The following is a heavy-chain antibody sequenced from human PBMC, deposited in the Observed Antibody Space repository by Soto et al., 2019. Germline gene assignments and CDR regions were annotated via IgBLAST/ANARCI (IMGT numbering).Heavy chain of an antibody. J-gene: IGHJ4*02. CDR1: GGSFRGYY. V-gene: IGHV4-34*01. CDR2: INDSGST. CDR3: ARGKGYSSSWYYDY. D-gene: IGHD6-13*01. Sequence: QVQLQQWGAGLLKPSETLSLTCAVYGGSFRGYYWSWIRQPPGKGLEWIVEINDSGSTNYNPSHKSRVTTSVDTSKNQFSLKLRSVTAADTAVDYCARGKGYSSSWYYDYWGQGTLVTVSS.